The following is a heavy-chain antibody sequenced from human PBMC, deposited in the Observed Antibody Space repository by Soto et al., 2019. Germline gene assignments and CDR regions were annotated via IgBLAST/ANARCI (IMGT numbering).Heavy chain of an antibody. CDR1: GFTFSTSG. V-gene: IGHV3-30*03. CDR2: ISYDGTNK. D-gene: IGHD6-13*01. J-gene: IGHJ4*02. Sequence: QVQLVESGGGVVQPGRSLRLSCAASGFTFSTSGMHWVRQAPGKGLEWVAVISYDGTNKYYADSVKGRFTISRDNSENTLYLQMNSLRAEDTAEYYCSTPTTWYTSSLFDYWGQGTLVTVSS. CDR3: STPTTWYTSSLFDY.